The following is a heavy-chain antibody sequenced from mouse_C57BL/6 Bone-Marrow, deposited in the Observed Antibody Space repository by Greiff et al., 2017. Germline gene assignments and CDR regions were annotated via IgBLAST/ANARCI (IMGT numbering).Heavy chain of an antibody. CDR3: ARLYYYGSSLDY. V-gene: IGHV8-12*01. Sequence: QVTLKVCGPGILQSSQTLSLTCSFSGFSLSTSGMGVSWIRQPSGKGLEWLAHIYWDDDKRYNPSLKSRLTISKDTSRNQVFLKITSVDTADTATYYCARLYYYGSSLDYWGQGTTLTVSS. CDR2: IYWDDDK. J-gene: IGHJ2*01. CDR1: GFSLSTSGMG. D-gene: IGHD1-1*01.